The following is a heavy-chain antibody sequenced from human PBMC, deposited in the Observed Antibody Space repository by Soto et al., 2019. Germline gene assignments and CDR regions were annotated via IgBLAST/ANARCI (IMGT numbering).Heavy chain of an antibody. CDR2: ISGYNDNT. Sequence: GASVKVSCKASGYTFTSYGISWVRQAPGRGLEWMGWISGYNDNTDYAQTFQDRVTLTTDTSTTTAYLELNSLRVEDTAMYYCARGRDGYNFLYEPTWGQGTLVTVSS. CDR1: GYTFTSYG. J-gene: IGHJ4*02. D-gene: IGHD1-1*01. V-gene: IGHV1-18*04. CDR3: ARGRDGYNFLYEPT.